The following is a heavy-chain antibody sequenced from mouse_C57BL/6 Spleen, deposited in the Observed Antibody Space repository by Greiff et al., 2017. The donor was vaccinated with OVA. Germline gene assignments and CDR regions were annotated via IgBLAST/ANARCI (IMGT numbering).Heavy chain of an antibody. V-gene: IGHV1-53*01. Sequence: QVQLQQPGTELVKPGASGYTFTSYWMHWVKQRPGQGLEWIGNINPSNGGTNYNEKFKSKATLTVDKSSSTAYMQLSSLTSEDSAVYYCAGVYYGSSLYWYFDVWGTGTTVTVSS. D-gene: IGHD1-1*01. CDR1: GYTFTSYW. CDR3: AGVYYGSSLYWYFDV. CDR2: INPSNGGT. J-gene: IGHJ1*03.